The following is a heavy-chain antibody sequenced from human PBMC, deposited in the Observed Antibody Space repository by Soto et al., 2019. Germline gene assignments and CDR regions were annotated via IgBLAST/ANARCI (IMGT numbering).Heavy chain of an antibody. D-gene: IGHD6-13*01. Sequence: PGGSLRLSCAASGFTFSSYAMSWVRQAPGKGLEWVSAISGSGGSTYYADSVKGRFTISRDNSKSTLYLQMNSLRAEDTAVYYCAKDLVAAAGTKDDYWGQGTLVTVSS. CDR1: GFTFSSYA. CDR3: AKDLVAAAGTKDDY. CDR2: ISGSGGST. J-gene: IGHJ4*02. V-gene: IGHV3-23*01.